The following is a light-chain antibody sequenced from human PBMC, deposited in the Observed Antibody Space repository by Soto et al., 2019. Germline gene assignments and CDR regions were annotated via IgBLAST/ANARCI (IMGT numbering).Light chain of an antibody. CDR2: GAS. CDR1: QSVSSSY. J-gene: IGKJ1*01. CDR3: QQYGSSPRT. Sequence: ETLLTPSPCPLSFSPAERAPLSCRASQSVSSSYLAWYQQKPGQAPRLLIYGASSRATGIPDRFSGSGSGTDFTLTISRLEPEDFAVYYCQQYGSSPRTVGQGTKVDIK. V-gene: IGKV3-20*01.